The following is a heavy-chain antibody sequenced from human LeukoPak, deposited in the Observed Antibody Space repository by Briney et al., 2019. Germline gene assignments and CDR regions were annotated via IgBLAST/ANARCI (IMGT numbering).Heavy chain of an antibody. CDR1: GGSISSYY. CDR2: IYTSGST. CDR3: ARDKYYYGSGSYPLDY. D-gene: IGHD3-10*01. Sequence: ASETLSLTCTVSGGSISSYYWSWIRQPAGKGLEWIGRIYTSGSTNYNPSLKSRVTMSVDTSKNQFSLKLSSVTAADTAVYYCARDKYYYGSGSYPLDYWGQGTLVTVSS. J-gene: IGHJ4*02. V-gene: IGHV4-4*07.